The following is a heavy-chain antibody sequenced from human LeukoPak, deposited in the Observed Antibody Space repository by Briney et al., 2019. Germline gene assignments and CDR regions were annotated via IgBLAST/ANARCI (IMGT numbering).Heavy chain of an antibody. V-gene: IGHV3-7*01. D-gene: IGHD6-19*01. CDR2: IKRGGSEK. CDR3: ARGGQWPVDY. CDR1: GFTFSNAW. J-gene: IGHJ4*02. Sequence: PGGSLRLSCAASGFTFSNAWMSWVRQTPGKGLEGVSHIKRGGSEKYYVDSVKGRFTISRDNAKNTLYLQMNSQRAGDTAVYYCARGGQWPVDYWGQGTLVTVSS.